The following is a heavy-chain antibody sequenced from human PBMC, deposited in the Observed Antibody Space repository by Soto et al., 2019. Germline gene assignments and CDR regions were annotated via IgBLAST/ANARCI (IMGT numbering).Heavy chain of an antibody. CDR3: AVTTYYDNSGPYYFDY. Sequence: GSLRLSCAGTGFTFRSYEMNWVRQAPGKGLEWLSYISSSGSTRNYADSLKGRFTISRDNARNPLYLQMNSLRAEDTAVYYCAVTTYYDNSGPYYFDYWGQGILVTVSS. V-gene: IGHV3-48*03. J-gene: IGHJ4*02. D-gene: IGHD3-22*01. CDR2: ISSSGSTR. CDR1: GFTFRSYE.